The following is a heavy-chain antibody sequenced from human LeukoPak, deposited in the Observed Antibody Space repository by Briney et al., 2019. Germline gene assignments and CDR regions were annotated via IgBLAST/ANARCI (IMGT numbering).Heavy chain of an antibody. CDR1: GFTSSSYA. CDR3: AKATVRGIIVTSAAQFDY. D-gene: IGHD3-10*01. J-gene: IGHJ4*02. V-gene: IGHV3-23*01. Sequence: PGGSLRLSCAASGFTSSSYAMSWVRQAPGEGLEWVSAISGSGGSTYYADSVKGRFTISRDNSKNTLYLQMNSLRAEDTAVYYCAKATVRGIIVTSAAQFDYWGQETLVTVSS. CDR2: ISGSGGST.